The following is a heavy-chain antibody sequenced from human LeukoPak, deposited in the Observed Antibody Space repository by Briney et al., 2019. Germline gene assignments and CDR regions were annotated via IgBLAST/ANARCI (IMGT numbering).Heavy chain of an antibody. CDR2: IYPNGGGT. J-gene: IGHJ4*02. CDR3: ARDRKPGYCSSASCPPPFFDF. Sequence: GASVKVSCKASGYTFTTYNMHWVRQAPGQGLEWMGVIYPNGGGTSYAQGFQGRVTMTRDMSTSTVYMELISLRSEDTAVYFCARDRKPGYCSSASCPPPFFDFWGQGTLVTVSS. CDR1: GYTFTTYN. V-gene: IGHV1-46*01. D-gene: IGHD2-2*01.